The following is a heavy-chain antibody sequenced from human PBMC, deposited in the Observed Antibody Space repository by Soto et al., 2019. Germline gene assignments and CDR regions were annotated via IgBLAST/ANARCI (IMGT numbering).Heavy chain of an antibody. V-gene: IGHV4-31*03. CDR2: IYVTGAV. CDR3: SRLRIATNNYKWFDL. J-gene: IGHJ5*02. D-gene: IGHD2-21*01. CDR1: GAALNSGNYY. Sequence: PSETLSLTCSVSGAALNSGNYYWSCIRQVTGKGLEWIGHIYVTGAVDYNPSLRDRITISQDTSERQFSLNLRLVTAADTAVYYCSRLRIATNNYKWFDLWGQGTLVTVSS.